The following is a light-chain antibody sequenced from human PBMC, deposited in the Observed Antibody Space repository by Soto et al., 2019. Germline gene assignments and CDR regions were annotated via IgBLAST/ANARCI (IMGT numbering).Light chain of an antibody. CDR3: QQYYNWPRT. J-gene: IGKJ1*01. CDR1: QNVRSY. Sequence: EILMTQSPATLSVSPWGIATLACRASQNVRSYLAWYQQKPGQAPSVLIYGASTRATGIPARFSGSGSGTEFTLTISSLQSEDFAVYYCQQYYNWPRTFGQGTKVDIK. CDR2: GAS. V-gene: IGKV3-15*01.